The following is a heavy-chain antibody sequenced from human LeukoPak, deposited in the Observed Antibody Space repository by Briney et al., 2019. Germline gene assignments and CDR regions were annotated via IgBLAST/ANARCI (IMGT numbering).Heavy chain of an antibody. CDR2: IRSKTYGGTT. J-gene: IGHJ4*02. CDR1: GFTFGDYA. CDR3: ARAPPYDFWSGYYYFDK. V-gene: IGHV3-49*04. Sequence: PGRSLRLSCTTSGFTFGDYAMTWVRQAPGKGLEWVGFIRSKTYGGTTQYAASVKGRFTISRDDSKSIAYLQMNSLRTEDTAVYYCARAPPYDFWSGYYYFDKWGQGTLVTVSS. D-gene: IGHD3-3*01.